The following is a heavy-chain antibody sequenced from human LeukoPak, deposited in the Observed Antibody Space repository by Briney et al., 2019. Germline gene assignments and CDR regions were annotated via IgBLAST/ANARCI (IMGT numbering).Heavy chain of an antibody. CDR2: IKYDGSVK. V-gene: IGHV3-7*03. D-gene: IGHD1-26*01. CDR1: GFTLSSYW. J-gene: IGHJ4*02. Sequence: GGSLRLSCVASGFTLSSYWMSWVRQAPGKGLEWVANIKYDGSVKRYVESVQGRFTISRDDAKNPLYLQMNSLRVEDTAVYYCARDLYSGSYSDTGYWDQGTLVTVSS. CDR3: ARDLYSGSYSDTGY.